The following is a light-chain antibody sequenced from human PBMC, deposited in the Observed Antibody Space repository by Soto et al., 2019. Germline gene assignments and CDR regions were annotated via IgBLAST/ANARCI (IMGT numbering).Light chain of an antibody. V-gene: IGKV2-30*01. CDR2: KVS. J-gene: IGKJ5*01. Sequence: DVVMTQSPLSLPVTLGQPASISCRSSQSLVYSDGNTYLNWFQQRPGQSPRRLIYKVSNRDSGVPDRFSGSGSGTDFTLKISRVEAADVGVYYCTQGTHFGQGTRLEIK. CDR3: TQGTH. CDR1: QSLVYSDGNTY.